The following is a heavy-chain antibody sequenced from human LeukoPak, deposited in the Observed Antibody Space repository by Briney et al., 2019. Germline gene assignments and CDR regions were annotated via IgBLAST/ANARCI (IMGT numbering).Heavy chain of an antibody. D-gene: IGHD3-10*01. CDR2: ISSSGSTI. Sequence: PGGSLRLSCAASGFTFSDYYMSWIRQAPGKGLEWASYISSSGSTIYYADSVKGRFTISRDNAKNSLYLQMNSLRAEDTAVYYCARVGVRGRVYFDYWGQGTLVTVSS. J-gene: IGHJ4*02. CDR1: GFTFSDYY. CDR3: ARVGVRGRVYFDY. V-gene: IGHV3-11*01.